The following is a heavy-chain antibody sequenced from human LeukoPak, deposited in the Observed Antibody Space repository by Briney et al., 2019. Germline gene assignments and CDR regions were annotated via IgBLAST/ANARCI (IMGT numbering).Heavy chain of an antibody. Sequence: GSLRLSCTGSGFTFGDYAFNWVRQAPGKGLEWVGFIRSKAYGGTSEYAASVKGRFTISRDDSKNIAYLQMSSLKTEDTAVYYCARLSGYSYGCYDYWGQGALVTVSA. CDR2: IRSKAYGGTS. J-gene: IGHJ4*02. V-gene: IGHV3-49*04. CDR3: ARLSGYSYGCYDY. D-gene: IGHD5-18*01. CDR1: GFTFGDYA.